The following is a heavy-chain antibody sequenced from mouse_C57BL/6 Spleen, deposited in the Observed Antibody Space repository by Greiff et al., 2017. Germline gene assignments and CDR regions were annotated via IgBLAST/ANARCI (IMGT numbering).Heavy chain of an antibody. V-gene: IGHV2-9-1*01. Sequence: VHLVESGPGLVAPSQSLSITCTVSGFSLTSYAISWVRQPPGKGLEWLGVIWTGGGTNYNSALKSRLSISKDNSKSQVFLKMNSLQTDDTARYYCARHYDYDTWFAYWGQGTLVTVAA. D-gene: IGHD2-4*01. CDR3: ARHYDYDTWFAY. CDR2: IWTGGGT. CDR1: GFSLTSYA. J-gene: IGHJ3*01.